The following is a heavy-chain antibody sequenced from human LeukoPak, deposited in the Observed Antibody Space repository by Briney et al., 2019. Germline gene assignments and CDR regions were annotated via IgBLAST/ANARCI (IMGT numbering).Heavy chain of an antibody. CDR2: ISSSGSTI. V-gene: IGHV3-11*01. CDR3: ARGRPVPRSPAARPPDY. D-gene: IGHD2-2*01. Sequence: GGSLRLSCAASGFTFSDYYMSWIRQAPGKGLEWVSYISSSGSTIYYADSVKGRFTISRDNAKNSLYLQMNSLRAEDTAVYYCARGRPVPRSPAARPPDYWGQGTLVTVSS. CDR1: GFTFSDYY. J-gene: IGHJ4*02.